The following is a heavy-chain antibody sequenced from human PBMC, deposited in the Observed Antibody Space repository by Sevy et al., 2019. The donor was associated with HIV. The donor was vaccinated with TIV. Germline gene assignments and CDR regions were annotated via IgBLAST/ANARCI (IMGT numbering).Heavy chain of an antibody. Sequence: GGSLRLSCAASGFTFSSYAMHWVRQAPGKGLEWVAVISYDGSNKYYADSVKGRFTISRDNSKNTLYLQMNSLRAEDTAVYYCARDPRMVTPYYFAYWGQGTLVTVSS. V-gene: IGHV3-30-3*01. D-gene: IGHD3-10*01. J-gene: IGHJ4*02. CDR3: ARDPRMVTPYYFAY. CDR1: GFTFSSYA. CDR2: ISYDGSNK.